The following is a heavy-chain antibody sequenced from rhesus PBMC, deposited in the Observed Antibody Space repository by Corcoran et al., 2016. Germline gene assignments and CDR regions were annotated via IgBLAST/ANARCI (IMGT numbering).Heavy chain of an antibody. J-gene: IGHJ4*01. V-gene: IGHV4-169*02. CDR1: GGSISRSA. CDR3: ARERYEDDYGYPTGYFDY. D-gene: IGHD3-9*01. CDR2: IHGSGSSP. Sequence: QLQLQESGPGLVKPSETLSVPCAVSGGSISRSAWSWIRQAPGKGLEWIGYIHGSGSSPTYNPSRKGPVSLSVDTTKSLFSLKLSSVTAAETAVYYCARERYEDDYGYPTGYFDYWGQGVLVTVSA.